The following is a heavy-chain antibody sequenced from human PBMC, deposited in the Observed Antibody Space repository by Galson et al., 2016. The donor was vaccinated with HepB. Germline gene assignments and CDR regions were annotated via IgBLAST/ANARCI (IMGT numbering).Heavy chain of an antibody. CDR3: ARSREQLGFTYYYSGMDV. V-gene: IGHV4-34*01. CDR1: GESFSGYS. D-gene: IGHD6-6*01. Sequence: SETLSLTCAVYGESFSGYSWSWIRQPPGKGLEWIGEISQSGSTTYNPSLKSRVTISVDTSKNQFSLKMNSVTAADTAVYYCARSREQLGFTYYYSGMDVWGQGTTVTVSS. J-gene: IGHJ6*02. CDR2: ISQSGST.